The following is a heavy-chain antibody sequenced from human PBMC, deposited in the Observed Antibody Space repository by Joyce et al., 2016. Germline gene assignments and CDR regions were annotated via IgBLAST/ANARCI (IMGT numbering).Heavy chain of an antibody. V-gene: IGHV3-15*01. Sequence: EVQVAEYGGGLVKPGGSRRLSCEDSGFTFNVAWMTWVRQAAGKGMEWVGRMKSKTSGGTTEYAAPVKGRFTISRDDSKNTVSLQMNGLRTEDTAVYFCAADVAEVGFGELDHWGQGTLVTVSS. J-gene: IGHJ4*02. CDR2: MKSKTSGGTT. CDR3: AADVAEVGFGELDH. CDR1: GFTFNVAW. D-gene: IGHD3-10*01.